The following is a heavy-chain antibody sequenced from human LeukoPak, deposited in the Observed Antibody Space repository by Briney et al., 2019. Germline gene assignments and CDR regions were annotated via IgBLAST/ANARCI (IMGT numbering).Heavy chain of an antibody. CDR2: IIPIFGTA. V-gene: IGHV1-69*05. J-gene: IGHJ4*02. CDR3: AHTVTMMYYFDY. Sequence: SVKVSCKASGGTFSSYAISWVRQAPGQGLEWMGGIIPIFGTANYAQKFQGRVTITTDESTSTAYMELSSLRSEDTAVYYCAHTVTMMYYFDYWGQGTLVTVSS. CDR1: GGTFSSYA. D-gene: IGHD4-17*01.